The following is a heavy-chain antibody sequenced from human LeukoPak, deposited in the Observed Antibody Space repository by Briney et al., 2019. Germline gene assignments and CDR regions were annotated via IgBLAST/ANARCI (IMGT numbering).Heavy chain of an antibody. CDR3: AREPYYDILTGYSYYFDY. Sequence: KPGGSLRLSCAASGFTFSDYYMSWIRQAPGKGLEWVSYISSGSTIYYADSVKGRFTISRDNAKNSLYLQMNSLRAEDTAVYYCAREPYYDILTGYSYYFDYWGQGTLVTVSS. J-gene: IGHJ4*02. CDR1: GFTFSDYY. D-gene: IGHD3-9*01. CDR2: ISSGSTI. V-gene: IGHV3-11*04.